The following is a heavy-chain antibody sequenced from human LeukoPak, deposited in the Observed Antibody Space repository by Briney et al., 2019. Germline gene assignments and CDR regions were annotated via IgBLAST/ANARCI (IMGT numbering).Heavy chain of an antibody. CDR2: ISSSGSTI. CDR3: AKDWGYYYDSSGFMDV. Sequence: GGSLRLSCAASGFTFSSYEMNWVRQAPGKGLEWVSYISSSGSTIYYADSVKGRFTISRDNSKNTLYLQMNSLRAEDTAVYYCAKDWGYYYDSSGFMDVWGQGTTVTVSS. J-gene: IGHJ6*02. D-gene: IGHD3-22*01. CDR1: GFTFSSYE. V-gene: IGHV3-48*03.